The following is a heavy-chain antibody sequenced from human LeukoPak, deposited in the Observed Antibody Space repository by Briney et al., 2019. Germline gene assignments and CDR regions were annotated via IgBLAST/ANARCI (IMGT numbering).Heavy chain of an antibody. CDR1: GFTFSSFG. Sequence: PGGSLRLSCAASGFTFSSFGIHWVRHAPGKGLEGVALISYDGSNQYYADSVKGRFTISRDNSKNTLYLQMNSLRAEDTAVYYCAKGYYYDSSGYYQHFDHWGQGTLVTVSS. V-gene: IGHV3-30*18. CDR2: ISYDGSNQ. J-gene: IGHJ4*02. CDR3: AKGYYYDSSGYYQHFDH. D-gene: IGHD3-22*01.